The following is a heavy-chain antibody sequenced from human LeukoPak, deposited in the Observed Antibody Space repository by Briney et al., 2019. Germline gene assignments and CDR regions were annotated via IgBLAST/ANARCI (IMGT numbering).Heavy chain of an antibody. CDR2: ISWNSGSI. D-gene: IGHD1-26*01. CDR3: AKVAGIVGATSPFDY. J-gene: IGHJ4*02. CDR1: GFTFDDYA. Sequence: GGSLRLSCAASGFTFDDYAMHWVRQAPGKGLEWVSGISWNSGSIGYADSVKGRFTISRDNAKNSLYLQMNSLRAEDTALYYCAKVAGIVGATSPFDYWGQGTLVTVSS. V-gene: IGHV3-9*01.